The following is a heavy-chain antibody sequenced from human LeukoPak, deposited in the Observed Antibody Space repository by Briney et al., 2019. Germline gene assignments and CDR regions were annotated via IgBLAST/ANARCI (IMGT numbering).Heavy chain of an antibody. D-gene: IGHD6-19*01. CDR3: ARARWEGSVAGRCDC. CDR1: GFTLREYW. J-gene: IGHJ4*02. V-gene: IGHV3-7*01. Sequence: GGSLRLSCAASGFTLREYWMSWVRQAPGKGLQGVANIKEGGSETYYDDSVRGRFTISRDNAKPSLYLQMNSLRVEDTAVYYCARARWEGSVAGRCDCWGQGTLVTVSS. CDR2: IKEGGSET.